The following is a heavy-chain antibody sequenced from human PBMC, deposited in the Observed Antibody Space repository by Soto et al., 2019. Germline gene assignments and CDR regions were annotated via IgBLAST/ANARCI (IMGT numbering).Heavy chain of an antibody. Sequence: GGSLRLSCAASGFTFSSYAMHWVRQAPGKGLEWVAVISYDGSNKYYADSVKGRFTISRDNSKNTLYLQMNSLRAEDTAVYYCARDDYDILTGYYPFDYWGQGTLVTVSS. J-gene: IGHJ4*02. CDR3: ARDDYDILTGYYPFDY. CDR2: ISYDGSNK. CDR1: GFTFSSYA. D-gene: IGHD3-9*01. V-gene: IGHV3-30-3*01.